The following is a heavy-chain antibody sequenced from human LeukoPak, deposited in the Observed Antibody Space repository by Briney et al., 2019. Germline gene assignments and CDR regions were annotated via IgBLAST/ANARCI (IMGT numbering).Heavy chain of an antibody. V-gene: IGHV1-3*01. CDR2: INSGNGNT. Sequence: ASVKVSCKASGYTFTPYDIHWVRQAPGQRPEWMGWINSGNGNTKYSQKFQGRVTITRDTSASTAYMELSSLTSEDTAVYFCAGMTYNSSPFDPWGQGTLVTVSS. J-gene: IGHJ5*02. D-gene: IGHD3-22*01. CDR3: AGMTYNSSPFDP. CDR1: GYTFTPYD.